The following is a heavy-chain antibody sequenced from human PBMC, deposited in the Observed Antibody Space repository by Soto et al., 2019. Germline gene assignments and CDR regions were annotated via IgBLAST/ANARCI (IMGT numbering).Heavy chain of an antibody. Sequence: SETLSLPCCVSGCFINSGDYRFGWIRQPPGKGLEWIGHIYFTGRISHNASLKSRLTMSVDTSENQVSMELNSVTAADTAVYYCVTYGPHQSTFDYWGQGTLVTVSS. CDR2: IYFTGRI. D-gene: IGHD2-8*01. CDR1: GCFINSGDYR. J-gene: IGHJ4*02. CDR3: VTYGPHQSTFDY. V-gene: IGHV4-30-4*01.